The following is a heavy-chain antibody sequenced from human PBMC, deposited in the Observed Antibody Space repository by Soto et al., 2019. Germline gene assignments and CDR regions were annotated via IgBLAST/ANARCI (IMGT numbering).Heavy chain of an antibody. CDR1: GFTFSSYS. CDR3: ARPEYSSSSYGMDV. J-gene: IGHJ6*02. V-gene: IGHV3-48*02. CDR2: ISSSSSTI. Sequence: EVQLVESGGGLVQPGGSLRLSCAASGFTFSSYSMNWVRQAPGKGLEWVSYISSSSSTIYYADSVKGRFTISTDNAKNSLYLQMTSLRDEATAVYYCARPEYSSSSYGMDVWGQGTTVTVSS. D-gene: IGHD6-6*01.